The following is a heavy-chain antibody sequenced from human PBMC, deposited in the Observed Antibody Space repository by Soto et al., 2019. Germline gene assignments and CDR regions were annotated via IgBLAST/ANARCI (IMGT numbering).Heavy chain of an antibody. CDR1: GFTFSSYW. D-gene: IGHD5-12*01. Sequence: GGSLRLSCAASGFTFSSYWMHWVRQAPGKGLVWVSRINSDGSSTSYADSVKGRFTISRDNAKNTLYLQMNSLRAEDTAVYYCERASPEEYSGYGYYYYYMDVWGKGTTVTVSS. CDR3: ERASPEEYSGYGYYYYYMDV. V-gene: IGHV3-74*01. CDR2: INSDGSST. J-gene: IGHJ6*03.